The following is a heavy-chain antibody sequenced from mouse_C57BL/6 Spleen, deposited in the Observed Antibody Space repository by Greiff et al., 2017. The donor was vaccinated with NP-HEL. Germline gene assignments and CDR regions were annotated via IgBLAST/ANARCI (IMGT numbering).Heavy chain of an antibody. CDR1: GFTFSSYA. J-gene: IGHJ4*01. D-gene: IGHD2-2*01. V-gene: IGHV5-4*01. CDR2: ISDGGSYT. Sequence: EVKLVESGGGLVKPGGSLKLSCAASGFTFSSYAMSWVRQTPEKRLEWVATISDGGSYTYYPDNVKGRFTITRDNAKNNLYLQRSHPKSEDTAMYYCAIDRAYAYVEGDYYAMDYWGQGTSVTVSS. CDR3: AIDRAYAYVEGDYYAMDY.